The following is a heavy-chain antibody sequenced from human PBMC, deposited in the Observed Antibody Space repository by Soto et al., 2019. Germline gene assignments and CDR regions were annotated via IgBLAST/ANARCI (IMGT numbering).Heavy chain of an antibody. CDR1: GFTFDDYA. J-gene: IGHJ4*02. V-gene: IGHV3-9*01. CDR2: ISWNSGSI. Sequence: EVQLVESGGGLVQPGRSLRLSCAASGFTFDDYAMHWVRQAPGKGLEWVSGISWNSGSIGYADSVKGRFTISRDNAKNSLYLQMNSLRAEDTALYYCATEYDYWGQGTLVTVSS. CDR3: ATEYDY.